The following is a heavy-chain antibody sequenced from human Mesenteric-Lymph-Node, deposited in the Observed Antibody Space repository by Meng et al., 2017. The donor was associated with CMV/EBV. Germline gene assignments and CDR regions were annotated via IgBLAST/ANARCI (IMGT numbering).Heavy chain of an antibody. CDR3: ARFVAPAALDY. CDR2: IYRSGST. J-gene: IGHJ4*02. Sequence: LTCTVSGGSISSNNWWSWVRQTPGKGLEWIGEIYRSGSTNYDPSLKSRVTISVDKSNNQFSLKLSSVTAADTAVYFCARFVAPAALDYWGQGTLVTVSS. V-gene: IGHV4-4*01. D-gene: IGHD2-2*01. CDR1: GGSISSNNW.